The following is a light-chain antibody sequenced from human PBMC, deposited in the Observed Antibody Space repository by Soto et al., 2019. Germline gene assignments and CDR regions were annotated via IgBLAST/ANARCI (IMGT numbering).Light chain of an antibody. CDR2: DVS. V-gene: IGKV1-5*01. J-gene: IGKJ4*01. CDR1: QSFSRW. Sequence: DILMTQSPSTLSASVRDRVAITCRASQSFSRWLAWYQQKPGKAPQVLIYDVSNLQSGVPSRFSGSGAGTEFTLTISSLQPDDSATYYCQQYNTYPLTFGGGTKVDIK. CDR3: QQYNTYPLT.